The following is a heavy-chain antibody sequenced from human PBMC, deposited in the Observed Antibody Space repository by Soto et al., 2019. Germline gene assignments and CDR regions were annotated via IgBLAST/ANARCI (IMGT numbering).Heavy chain of an antibody. CDR1: GGSGSSGSFY. Sequence: QVQLQESGPGLVKPSETLALSCTVSGGSGSSGSFYWSWIRQPPGMGLEWIGFVYYIGRTNYNPSLKSRVAIAVDTSKNQFSLKLSSFTAADTSVYSWAAGSSNSVCDPWGQGTLVTVSS. D-gene: IGHD6-13*01. CDR3: AAGSSNSVCDP. CDR2: VYYIGRT. J-gene: IGHJ5*02. V-gene: IGHV4-61*01.